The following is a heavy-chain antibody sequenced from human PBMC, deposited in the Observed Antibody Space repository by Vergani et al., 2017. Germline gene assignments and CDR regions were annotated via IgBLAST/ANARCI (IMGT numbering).Heavy chain of an antibody. CDR1: GFTVSSYY. V-gene: IGHV3-53*04. CDR2: IYSGGST. D-gene: IGHD2-15*01. J-gene: IGHJ3*02. Sequence: EVQLVESGGGLVQPGGSLRLSCAASGFTVSSYYMSWVRQAPGKGLEWVSVIYSGGSTYYADSVKGRFTICRNNSKNTLYLKMISLRAEDAAVYYCARDTRGMTGALDMWGQGTMVTGSS. CDR3: ARDTRGMTGALDM.